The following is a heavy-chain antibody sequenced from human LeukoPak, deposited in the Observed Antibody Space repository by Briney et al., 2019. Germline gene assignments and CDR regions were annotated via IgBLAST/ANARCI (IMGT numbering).Heavy chain of an antibody. V-gene: IGHV1-18*01. CDR1: GYTFTSYG. D-gene: IGHD4-17*01. CDR3: ATDREYGIFDY. J-gene: IGHJ4*02. Sequence: ASVKVSCKTSGYTFTSYGITWVRQAPGQGLEWMGWISTYNGNTNYAQKFQGRVTMTTDTSTSTAYMELSSLRSEDTAVYYCATDREYGIFDYWGQGTLVTVSS. CDR2: ISTYNGNT.